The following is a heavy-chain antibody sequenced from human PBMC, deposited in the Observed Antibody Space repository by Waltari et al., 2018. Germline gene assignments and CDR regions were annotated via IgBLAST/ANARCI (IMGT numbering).Heavy chain of an antibody. Sequence: QVQLVESGGGVVQPGGSLRLSCAASGFTFSSYGMHWVRQAPGKGLEWVAFIRYDGSNKYYADSVKGRFTIARDNSKNTLYLQMNSLGAEDTAVYYCAKDTGYSSSWFDPWGQGTLVTVSS. V-gene: IGHV3-30*02. J-gene: IGHJ5*02. CDR1: GFTFSSYG. CDR2: IRYDGSNK. CDR3: AKDTGYSSSWFDP. D-gene: IGHD6-13*01.